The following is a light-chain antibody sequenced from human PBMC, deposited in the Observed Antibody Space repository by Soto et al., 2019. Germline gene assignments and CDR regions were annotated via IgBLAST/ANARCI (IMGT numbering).Light chain of an antibody. Sequence: QSVLTQSPSASGTPGQRVSISCSGSTSNIGTNTVSWYQHVPGTAPKLLIYSNDQRPSAVPGRFSGSKSGTSASLAISGLLSQDEADYYWATWDDSLNVVFGGGTKVTVL. CDR1: TSNIGTNT. J-gene: IGLJ2*01. CDR2: SND. V-gene: IGLV1-44*01. CDR3: ATWDDSLNVV.